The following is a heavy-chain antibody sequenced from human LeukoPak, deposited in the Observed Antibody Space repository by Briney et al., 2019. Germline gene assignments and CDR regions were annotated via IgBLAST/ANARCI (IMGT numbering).Heavy chain of an antibody. V-gene: IGHV1-18*01. CDR2: ISAYNGNT. D-gene: IGHD6-19*01. CDR3: AKNGREYSSGWSKSVILDFDY. Sequence: GASVKVSCKASGGTFTSYGISWVRQAPGQGLEWMGWISAYNGNTNYAQKLQGRVTMTTDTSTSTAYMELRSLRSDDTAVYYCAKNGREYSSGWSKSVILDFDYWGQGTLVTVSS. J-gene: IGHJ4*02. CDR1: GGTFTSYG.